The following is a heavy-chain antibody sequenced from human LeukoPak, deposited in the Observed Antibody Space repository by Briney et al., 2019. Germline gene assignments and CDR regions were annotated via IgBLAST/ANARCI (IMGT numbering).Heavy chain of an antibody. Sequence: SETLSLTCTVSGGSISSSRYYWGWVRQPPGKGLEWIGSIYYSGSTYYNPSLKSRVTISVDTSKNQFSLKLSSVTAADTAVYYCARGPYQLPPYFDYWGQGTLVTVSS. V-gene: IGHV4-39*01. D-gene: IGHD2-2*01. CDR1: GGSISSSRYY. J-gene: IGHJ4*02. CDR2: IYYSGST. CDR3: ARGPYQLPPYFDY.